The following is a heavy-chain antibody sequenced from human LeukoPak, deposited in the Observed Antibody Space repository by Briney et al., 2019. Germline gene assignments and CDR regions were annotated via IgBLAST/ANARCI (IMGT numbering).Heavy chain of an antibody. Sequence: GESLKISCKGSGYSFPNYWIGWVRQMPGKGLEWIGIVYPATSDTTYSPSFQGQVTISADKSISTAYLQWSSLKASDTAMYYCARHYSSSWYEYDPWGQGTLVTVSS. V-gene: IGHV5-51*01. J-gene: IGHJ5*02. CDR3: ARHYSSSWYEYDP. CDR1: GYSFPNYW. CDR2: VYPATSDT. D-gene: IGHD6-13*01.